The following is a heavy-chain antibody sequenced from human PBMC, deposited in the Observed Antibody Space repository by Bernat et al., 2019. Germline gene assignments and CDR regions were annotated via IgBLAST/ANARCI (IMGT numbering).Heavy chain of an antibody. Sequence: EVQLVESGGGLVKPGGSLRLSCAASGFTFSSYSMNWVRQAPGKGLEWVSYISGSSSYISYADSVKGRFTISRDNAKNSLYLRMNSLRVEDTAVYYCAREGMAYCSSTSCPLDYWGQGTLVTVSS. CDR1: GFTFSSYS. V-gene: IGHV3-21*05. J-gene: IGHJ4*02. D-gene: IGHD2-2*01. CDR3: AREGMAYCSSTSCPLDY. CDR2: ISGSSSYI.